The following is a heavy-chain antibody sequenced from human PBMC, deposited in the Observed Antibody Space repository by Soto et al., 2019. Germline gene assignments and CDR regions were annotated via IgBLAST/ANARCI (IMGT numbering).Heavy chain of an antibody. CDR2: IYYSGST. J-gene: IGHJ4*02. CDR1: GGSVSSGSYY. V-gene: IGHV4-61*01. CDR3: ARALGHTYYHDSSGYYPFDY. Sequence: ASETLSLTCTVSGGSVSSGSYYWSWIRQPPGKGLEWIGYIYYSGSTNYNPSLKSRVTISVDTSKNQFSLKLSSVTAADTAVYYCARALGHTYYHDSSGYYPFDYWGQGTLVTVSS. D-gene: IGHD3-22*01.